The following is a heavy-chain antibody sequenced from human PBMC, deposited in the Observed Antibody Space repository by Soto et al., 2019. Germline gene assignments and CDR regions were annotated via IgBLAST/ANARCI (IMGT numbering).Heavy chain of an antibody. J-gene: IGHJ5*02. Sequence: GASVKVSCKASGYTFTSYGISWVRQAPGQGLEWMGWISAYNGNTNYAQKLQGRVTMTTDTSTSTAYMELRSLRSEDTAVYYCARVPRYTSDIVEVPAVMFDDWFVPWGQGTLVTVSS. D-gene: IGHD2-2*01. CDR2: ISAYNGNT. CDR3: ARVPRYTSDIVEVPAVMFDDWFVP. CDR1: GYTFTSYG. V-gene: IGHV1-18*01.